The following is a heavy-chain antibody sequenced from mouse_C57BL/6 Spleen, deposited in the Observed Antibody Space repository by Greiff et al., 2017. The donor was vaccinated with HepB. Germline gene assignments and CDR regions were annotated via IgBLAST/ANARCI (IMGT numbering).Heavy chain of an antibody. CDR1: GFTFSNYW. CDR3: TAYYDYDGYFDV. V-gene: IGHV6-3*01. CDR2: IRLKSDNYAT. Sequence: EVKVVESGGGLVQPGGSMKLSCVASGFTFSNYWMNWVRQSPEKGLEWVAQIRLKSDNYATHYAESVKGRFTISRDDSKSSVYLQMNNLRAEDTGIYYCTAYYDYDGYFDVWGTGTTVTVSS. J-gene: IGHJ1*03. D-gene: IGHD2-4*01.